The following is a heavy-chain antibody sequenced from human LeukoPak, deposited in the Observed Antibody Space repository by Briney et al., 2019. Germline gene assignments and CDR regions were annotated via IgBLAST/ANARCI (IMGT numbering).Heavy chain of an antibody. Sequence: GGSLRLSCAASGFPFRSYSMNWVRQAPGKGLEWVSSISTTSTYVYYVDSVKGRFTISRDNAKNSLYLQMNSPRAEDTAVYYCARDTYNWNYGYDYWGQGTLVTVSS. CDR3: ARDTYNWNYGYDY. V-gene: IGHV3-21*01. D-gene: IGHD1-7*01. CDR2: ISTTSTYV. J-gene: IGHJ4*02. CDR1: GFPFRSYS.